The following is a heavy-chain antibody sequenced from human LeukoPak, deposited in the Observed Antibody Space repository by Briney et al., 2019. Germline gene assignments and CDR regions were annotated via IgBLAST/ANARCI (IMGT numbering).Heavy chain of an antibody. CDR3: ARRGSWDDYGDADAFDI. Sequence: GASVKVSCKASGYTFTSYGISWVRQAPGQGLEWMGWISAYNGNTNYAQKLQGRVTMTRDTSTSTVYMELSSLRSEDTAVYYCARRGSWDDYGDADAFDIWGQGTMVTVSS. J-gene: IGHJ3*02. D-gene: IGHD4-17*01. V-gene: IGHV1-18*01. CDR2: ISAYNGNT. CDR1: GYTFTSYG.